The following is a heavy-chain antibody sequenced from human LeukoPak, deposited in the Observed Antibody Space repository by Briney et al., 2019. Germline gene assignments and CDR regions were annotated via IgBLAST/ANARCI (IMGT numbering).Heavy chain of an antibody. D-gene: IGHD3-3*01. Sequence: KSSETLSFTCTVSGGSISSSSYYWGWIRQPPGKGLEWIGSIYYSGSTYYNPSLKSRVTISVDTSKNQFSLKLSSVTAADTAVYYCASFTLGTIFGVVQKYYFVCWAEGTLVSVSS. CDR1: GGSISSSSYY. CDR3: ASFTLGTIFGVVQKYYFVC. J-gene: IGHJ4*02. CDR2: IYYSGST. V-gene: IGHV4-39*01.